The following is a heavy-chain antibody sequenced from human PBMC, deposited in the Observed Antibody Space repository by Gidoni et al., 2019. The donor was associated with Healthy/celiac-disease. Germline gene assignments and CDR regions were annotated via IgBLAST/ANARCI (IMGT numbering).Heavy chain of an antibody. J-gene: IGHJ5*02. V-gene: IGHV3-33*01. CDR3: AREGGQAHNWNSNWFDP. D-gene: IGHD1-7*01. CDR2: IWYDGSNK. Sequence: LEWVAVIWYDGSNKYYADSVKGRFTISRDNSKNTLYLQMNSLRAEDTAVYYCAREGGQAHNWNSNWFDPWGQGTLVTVSS.